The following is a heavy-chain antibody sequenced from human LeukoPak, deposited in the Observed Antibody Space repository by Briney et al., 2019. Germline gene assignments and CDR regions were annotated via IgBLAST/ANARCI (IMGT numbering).Heavy chain of an antibody. V-gene: IGHV3-21*01. CDR1: GFTFSSYS. CDR2: ISSSSSYI. CDR3: ARDGDYDILTGYYNVVDY. Sequence: GGSLRLSCAASGFTFSSYSMNWVRQAPGKGLEGVSSISSSSSYIYYADSVKGRFTISRDNAKNSLYLQMNSLRAEDTAVYYCARDGDYDILTGYYNVVDYWGQGTLVTVSS. D-gene: IGHD3-9*01. J-gene: IGHJ4*02.